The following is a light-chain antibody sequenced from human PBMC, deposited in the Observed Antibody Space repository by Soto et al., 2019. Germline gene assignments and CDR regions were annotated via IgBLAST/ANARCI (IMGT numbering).Light chain of an antibody. V-gene: IGLV6-57*03. Sequence: NFMLTQPHSVSESPGKTVTISCTRSSGSIASNYVQWYQQRPGSATTTVIYEDNQRPSGVPDRFSGSIDSSSNSASLTISGLKTEDEADYYCQSYDSSKAVFGGGTQLTVL. CDR2: EDN. J-gene: IGLJ7*01. CDR3: QSYDSSKAV. CDR1: SGSIASNY.